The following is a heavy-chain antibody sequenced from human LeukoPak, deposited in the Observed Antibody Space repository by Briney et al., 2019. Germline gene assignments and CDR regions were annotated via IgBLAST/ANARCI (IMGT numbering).Heavy chain of an antibody. V-gene: IGHV1-8*01. Sequence: ASVKVSCKASGFTFTGYDINWVRQASGQGLEWMGWMNPNNGNTGYAQKFQGRVTMTRDTSISTAYMELRGLRSEDTAVYYCVRDGEAAAISVNYWFDPWGQGTLVTVSS. CDR1: GFTFTGYD. D-gene: IGHD2-2*02. CDR3: VRDGEAAAISVNYWFDP. J-gene: IGHJ5*02. CDR2: MNPNNGNT.